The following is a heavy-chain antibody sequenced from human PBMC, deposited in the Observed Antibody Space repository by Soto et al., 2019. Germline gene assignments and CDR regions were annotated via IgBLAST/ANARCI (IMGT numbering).Heavy chain of an antibody. J-gene: IGHJ6*03. D-gene: IGHD6-13*01. CDR1: GFTFSAYA. CDR2: IPSSSTTS. Sequence: GGSLRLSCAASGFTFSAYAMTWVRQAPGKGLEWVSTIPSSSTTSYYADSVKGRFTISRDNSKNTLYLQMNSLRAEDTAVYYCAKATGYSSSWSAYLEVDVWGKGTTV. V-gene: IGHV3-23*01. CDR3: AKATGYSSSWSAYLEVDV.